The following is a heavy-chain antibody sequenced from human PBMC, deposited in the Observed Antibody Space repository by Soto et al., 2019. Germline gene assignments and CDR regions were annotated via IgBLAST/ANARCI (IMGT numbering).Heavy chain of an antibody. Sequence: VTLKESGPVLVKPTETLTLTCTVSGFSLSNARMGVSWIRQPPGQALEWLAHIFSNDEKSYSTSLKSRLTIAKDTSKSQVVLTMTNMDPVDTATYYCARNRIWYVGTTRGTALDYWGQGTMVTVSS. V-gene: IGHV2-26*01. CDR1: GFSLSNARMG. CDR2: IFSNDEK. J-gene: IGHJ4*02. CDR3: ARNRIWYVGTTRGTALDY. D-gene: IGHD2-2*01.